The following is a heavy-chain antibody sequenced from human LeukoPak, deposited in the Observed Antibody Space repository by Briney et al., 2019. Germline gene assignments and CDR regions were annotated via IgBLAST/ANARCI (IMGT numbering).Heavy chain of an antibody. CDR2: IYYSGST. V-gene: IGHV4-30-4*08. Sequence: SQTLSLTCTVPGGSISSGDYYWSWIRQPPGKGLEWIGYIYYSGSTYYNPSLKSRVTISVDTSKNQFSLKLSSVTAADTAVYYCAKQRANWGSDYFDYWGQGTLVTVSS. D-gene: IGHD7-27*01. CDR3: AKQRANWGSDYFDY. J-gene: IGHJ4*02. CDR1: GGSISSGDYY.